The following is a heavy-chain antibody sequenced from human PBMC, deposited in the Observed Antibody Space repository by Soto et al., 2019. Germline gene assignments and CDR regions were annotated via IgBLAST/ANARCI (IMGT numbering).Heavy chain of an antibody. D-gene: IGHD3-10*01. CDR1: GFTFSSYS. CDR2: ISSSSSTI. Sequence: GGSLRLSCAASGFTFSSYSMNWVRQAPGKGLEWVSYISSSSSTIYYADSVKGRFTISRDNAKNSLYLQMNSLRAEDTAVYYCARRYRGNYYGSGSYYNVGGFGYYYYYMDVWGKGTTVTVSS. J-gene: IGHJ6*03. CDR3: ARRYRGNYYGSGSYYNVGGFGYYYYYMDV. V-gene: IGHV3-48*01.